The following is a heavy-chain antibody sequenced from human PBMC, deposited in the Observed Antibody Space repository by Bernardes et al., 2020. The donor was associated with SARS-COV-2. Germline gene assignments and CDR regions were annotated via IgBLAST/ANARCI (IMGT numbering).Heavy chain of an antibody. J-gene: IGHJ4*02. D-gene: IGHD5-12*01. CDR3: ARNGGYHYWVYYFDH. Sequence: ASQRRSDASSGFSVSNPYMRWVRRAPGKGLEWVAILYAGGKIYYADSVKGRFTVSRDNSNNTLYLQMSSLRAEDTAVYYCARNGGYHYWVYYFDHWGQGTLLTVSS. V-gene: IGHV3-66*01. CDR2: LYAGGKI. CDR1: GFSVSNPY.